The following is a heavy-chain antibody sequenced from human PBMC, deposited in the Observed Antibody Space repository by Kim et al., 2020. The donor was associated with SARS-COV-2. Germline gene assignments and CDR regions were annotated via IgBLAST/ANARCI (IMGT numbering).Heavy chain of an antibody. CDR1: GGSISSSSYY. CDR2: FYYSGST. D-gene: IGHD2-2*01. J-gene: IGHJ5*02. V-gene: IGHV4-39*01. CDR3: ARKNCSSTSYYPRWFDP. Sequence: SETLSLTCTVSGGSISSSSYYWGWIRQPPGKGLEWIGSFYYSGSTYYNPSLKSRVTISVDTSKNQLSLKLSSVTAADTAVYYCARKNCSSTSYYPRWFDPWGQGTLVTVSS.